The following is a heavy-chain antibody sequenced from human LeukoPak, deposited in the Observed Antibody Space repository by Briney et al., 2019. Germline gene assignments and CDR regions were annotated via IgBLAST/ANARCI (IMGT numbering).Heavy chain of an antibody. J-gene: IGHJ4*02. D-gene: IGHD7-27*01. CDR2: IYYSGST. V-gene: IGHV4-59*01. Sequence: ASETLSLTCTVSGGSISSYYWSWIRQPPGKGLEWIGYIYYSGSTNYNPSLKSRVTISVDTSKNQFSLKLSSVTAADTAIYHCARDTGDNLDYWGQGTLVTVSS. CDR1: GGSISSYY. CDR3: ARDTGDNLDY.